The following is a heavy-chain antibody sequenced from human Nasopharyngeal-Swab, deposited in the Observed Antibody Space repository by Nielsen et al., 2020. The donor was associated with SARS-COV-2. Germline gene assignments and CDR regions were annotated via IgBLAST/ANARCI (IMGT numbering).Heavy chain of an antibody. CDR2: INPNSGGT. J-gene: IGHJ4*02. CDR1: GYTFTGYY. V-gene: IGHV1-2*04. CDR3: ARDRYLIPSAAGKDY. D-gene: IGHD6-13*01. Sequence: ASVKVSCKASGYTFTGYYMHWVRQAPGQGLEWMGWINPNSGGTNYAQKFQGWVTMTRDTSTSTVYMELSSLRSEDTAVYYCARDRYLIPSAAGKDYWGQGTLVTVSS.